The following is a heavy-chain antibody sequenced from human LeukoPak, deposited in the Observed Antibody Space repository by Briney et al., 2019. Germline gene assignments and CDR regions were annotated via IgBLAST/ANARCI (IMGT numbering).Heavy chain of an antibody. CDR2: ISGTGGST. D-gene: IGHD3-22*01. V-gene: IGHV3-23*01. CDR3: AKLQGAWRLYYESSGSYYFDS. Sequence: GGSLTLSCAVSGFTFSTYAMAWARQAPGKGLQWVSLISGTGGSTYDADSVKGRFTISRDNSKNTLYLQMNSLRAEDTAVYYCAKLQGAWRLYYESSGSYYFDSWGQGTLVTVSS. CDR1: GFTFSTYA. J-gene: IGHJ4*02.